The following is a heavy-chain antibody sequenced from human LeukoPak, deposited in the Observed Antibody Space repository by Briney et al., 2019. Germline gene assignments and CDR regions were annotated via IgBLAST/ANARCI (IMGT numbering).Heavy chain of an antibody. CDR1: GGSISSYY. D-gene: IGHD4-17*01. Sequence: SETLSLTCTVSGGSISSYYWSWIRQPPGKGLEWIGYIYYSGSTNYNPSLKSRVTISVDTSKNQFSLKLSSVAAADTAVYYCTRPYYGDYMNGDYWGQGTLVTVSS. V-gene: IGHV4-59*12. CDR3: TRPYYGDYMNGDY. CDR2: IYYSGST. J-gene: IGHJ4*02.